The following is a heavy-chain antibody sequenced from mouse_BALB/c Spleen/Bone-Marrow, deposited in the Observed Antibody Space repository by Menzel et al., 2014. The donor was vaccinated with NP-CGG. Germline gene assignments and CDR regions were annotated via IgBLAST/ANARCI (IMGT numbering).Heavy chain of an antibody. V-gene: IGHV1-69*01. CDR3: TRWLPYAMDY. CDR2: IYPSDSYT. CDR1: GYTFTNYW. J-gene: IGHJ4*01. D-gene: IGHD2-2*01. Sequence: QVQLQQSGAELVRPGASVKLSCKASGYTFTNYWINWVKQRPGQGLEWTGNIYPSDSYTKYNQKFKDKSTLTIDNSSSTAYMQLSSPTAEDSAVYYCTRWLPYAMDYWGQGTSVTVSS.